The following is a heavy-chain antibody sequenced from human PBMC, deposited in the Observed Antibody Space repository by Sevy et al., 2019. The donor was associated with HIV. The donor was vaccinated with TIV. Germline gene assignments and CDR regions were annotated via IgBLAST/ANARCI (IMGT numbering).Heavy chain of an antibody. Sequence: GGSLRLSCSASGFTFGSYWMHWVRQAPGKGLVWLSGVNSDGSSTNYADSVKGRFTMSRDSAKNTLYLQMNSLRAEDTAVYFCVAANTWEDYWGQGTLVTVSS. CDR3: VAANTWEDY. CDR1: GFTFGSYW. J-gene: IGHJ4*02. V-gene: IGHV3-74*01. CDR2: VNSDGSST. D-gene: IGHD1-26*01.